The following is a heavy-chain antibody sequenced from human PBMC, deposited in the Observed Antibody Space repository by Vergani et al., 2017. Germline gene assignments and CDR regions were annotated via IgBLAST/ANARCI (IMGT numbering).Heavy chain of an antibody. Sequence: EVQLVESGGGLVQPGGSLRLSCAASGFTFSNYWMSWVRQAPGKGLEWVSAISGSGGSTYYADSVKGRFTISRDNSKNTLYLQMNSLRAEDTAVYYCAKDRGDFLGATYFDYWGQGTLVTVSS. D-gene: IGHD1-26*01. CDR3: AKDRGDFLGATYFDY. V-gene: IGHV3-23*04. J-gene: IGHJ4*02. CDR2: ISGSGGST. CDR1: GFTFSNYW.